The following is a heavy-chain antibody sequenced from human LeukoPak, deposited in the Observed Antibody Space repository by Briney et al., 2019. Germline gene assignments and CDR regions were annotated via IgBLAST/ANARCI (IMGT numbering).Heavy chain of an antibody. CDR2: IYYSGST. D-gene: IGHD3-10*01. J-gene: IGHJ3*02. V-gene: IGHV4-59*12. CDR1: GGSINSYY. Sequence: SETLSLTCTVSGGSINSYYWSWIRQPPGKGLEWIGYIYYSGSTYYNPSLKSRVTISVDTSKNQFSLKLSSVTAADTAVYYCAREFDLTMEPLQAFDIWGQGTMVTVSS. CDR3: AREFDLTMEPLQAFDI.